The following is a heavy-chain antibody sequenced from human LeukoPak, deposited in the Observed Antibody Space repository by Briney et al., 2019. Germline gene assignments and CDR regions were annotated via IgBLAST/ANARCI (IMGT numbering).Heavy chain of an antibody. J-gene: IGHJ4*02. CDR1: GFTLDDYA. Sequence: SGRSLRLSCAASGFTLDDYAMHWVRQAPGKGLEWVSGISWNSVNIGYADSVKGRFTISRDNAKNSLYLQMNSLRAEDTAVYYCARDGVAEGIYFDCWGQGNLVTVSS. V-gene: IGHV3-9*01. CDR2: ISWNSVNI. CDR3: ARDGVAEGIYFDC.